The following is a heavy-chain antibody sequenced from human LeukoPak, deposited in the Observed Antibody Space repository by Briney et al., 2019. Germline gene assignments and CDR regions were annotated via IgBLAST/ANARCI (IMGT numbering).Heavy chain of an antibody. V-gene: IGHV4-59*08. CDR3: ARSLLIAAAGTARTVKFYMDV. J-gene: IGHJ6*03. CDR2: IYYSGST. D-gene: IGHD6-13*01. CDR1: GGSISSYY. Sequence: SETLSLICTVSGGSISSYYWSWIRQPPGKGLEWIGYIYYSGSTNYNPSLKSRVTTSVDTSTNQFSLKLSSVTAADTAVYYCARSLLIAAAGTARTVKFYMDVWGKGTTVIVSS.